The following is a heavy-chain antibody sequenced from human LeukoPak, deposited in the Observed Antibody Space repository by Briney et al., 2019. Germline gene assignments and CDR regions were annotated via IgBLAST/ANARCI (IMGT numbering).Heavy chain of an antibody. Sequence: SQTLSLTCAISGDSVSSNSVTWNWIRQSPSRGLEWLGRTYYRSTWYNDYAVSVRGRITVNPDTFKNQFSLHLNSVTPEDTAVYYCARDLVGASTPVRYYDYWGQGTLVTVSS. CDR3: ARDLVGASTPVRYYDY. CDR1: GDSVSSNSVT. CDR2: TYYRSTWYN. D-gene: IGHD1-26*01. V-gene: IGHV6-1*01. J-gene: IGHJ4*02.